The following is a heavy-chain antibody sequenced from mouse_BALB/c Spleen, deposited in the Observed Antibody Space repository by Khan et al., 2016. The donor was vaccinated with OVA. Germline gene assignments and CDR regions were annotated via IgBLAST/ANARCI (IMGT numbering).Heavy chain of an antibody. Sequence: VQLQQSGPELEKPGASVKISCKASGYSFTGYNINWVKQSSGETLEWIGNIDPYDGGTSDNQKFKGKATLTVDKSSSTAYMQLKSLTSEDYTVYYCAREGNYYFDYWGQGTTLTVAS. J-gene: IGHJ2*01. D-gene: IGHD2-1*01. V-gene: IGHV1S135*01. CDR2: IDPYDGGT. CDR3: AREGNYYFDY. CDR1: GYSFTGYN.